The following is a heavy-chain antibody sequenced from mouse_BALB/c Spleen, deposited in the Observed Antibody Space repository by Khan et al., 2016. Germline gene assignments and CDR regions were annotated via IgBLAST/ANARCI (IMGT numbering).Heavy chain of an antibody. CDR1: GFTFSSYA. CDR2: ISSGGSS. J-gene: IGHJ2*01. D-gene: IGHD1-1*02. V-gene: IGHV5-6-5*01. Sequence: EVELVESGGGLVKPGGSLKLSCAASGFTFSSYAMSWVRQTPEKRLEWVASISSGGSSFYPDLLKDRFTISRDNARNILYLQMSSLRSEDTAMYYCASMVYYFDYWGQGTTLTVSS. CDR3: ASMVYYFDY.